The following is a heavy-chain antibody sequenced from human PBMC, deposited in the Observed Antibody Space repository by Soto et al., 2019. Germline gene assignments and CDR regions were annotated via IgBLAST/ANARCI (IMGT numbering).Heavy chain of an antibody. J-gene: IGHJ6*02. CDR2: IVPIFGTK. CDR3: ARVEAVAGLYNYPGLDV. V-gene: IGHV1-69*12. CDR1: GGTFSHYA. D-gene: IGHD6-19*01. Sequence: QVQLVQSGAEVKKPGSSVKVSCKGSGGTFSHYAIDWVRLAPGHGLEWMGGIVPIFGTKYNTKKFQGRATIIADDSTTTAYLEMSRLRSEDPAIYYCARVEAVAGLYNYPGLDVWGQGTAVTVS.